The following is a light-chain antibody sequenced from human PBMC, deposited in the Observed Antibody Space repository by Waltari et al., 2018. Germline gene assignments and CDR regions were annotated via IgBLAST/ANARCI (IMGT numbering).Light chain of an antibody. CDR3: CSYAGSYTYWV. CDR2: DVS. CDR1: STDVGGYNS. J-gene: IGLJ3*02. V-gene: IGLV2-11*01. Sequence: QSALTQPPSVSGSPGQSVTISCPGTSTDVGGYNSVSWYLHHPGKAPKPIIYDVSERPSGVPDRFSGSKSGNTASLTISGLQADDEADYFCCSYAGSYTYWVFGGGTTLTVL.